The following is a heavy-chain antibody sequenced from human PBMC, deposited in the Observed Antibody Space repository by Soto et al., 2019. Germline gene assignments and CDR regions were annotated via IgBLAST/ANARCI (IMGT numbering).Heavy chain of an antibody. J-gene: IGHJ6*02. CDR1: GFSLTTGKMG. CDR2: IFSDNER. D-gene: IGHD4-17*01. CDR3: ARMNVDSYQFYYAMDV. V-gene: IGHV2-26*01. Sequence: QVTLKESGPALVKPTETLTLTCTVSGFSLTTGKMGVSWIRQPPGKALEWLAHIFSDNERSYSTSLQGRLTISKDTSGSQVVLSMTNVVPVDTATYYCARMNVDSYQFYYAMDVWGQGTTVTVSS.